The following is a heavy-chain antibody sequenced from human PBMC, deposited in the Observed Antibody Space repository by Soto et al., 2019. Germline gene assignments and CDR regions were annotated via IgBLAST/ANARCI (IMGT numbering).Heavy chain of an antibody. Sequence: SETLSLTCTVSGGSISSYYWSWIRQPPGKGLEWIGYIYYSGSTNYNPSLKSRVTISVDTSKNQFSLKLSSVTAADTAVYYCARDEGITVAGAESYYYGMDVWGQGTTVTVYS. CDR3: ARDEGITVAGAESYYYGMDV. D-gene: IGHD6-19*01. CDR1: GGSISSYY. V-gene: IGHV4-59*01. CDR2: IYYSGST. J-gene: IGHJ6*02.